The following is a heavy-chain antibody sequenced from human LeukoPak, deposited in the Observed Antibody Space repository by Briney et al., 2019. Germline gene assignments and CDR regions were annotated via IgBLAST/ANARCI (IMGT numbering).Heavy chain of an antibody. J-gene: IGHJ4*02. D-gene: IGHD5-18*01. CDR3: ARHLSSWLWSQTSDY. CDR2: IYFSGST. CDR1: GGSISSSDYY. Sequence: PSETLSLTCTVSGGSISSSDYYWGWIRQPPGKGLEWIGSIYFSGSTYYIPSLRSRITISVDTSKNQFSLKLSSVTAADTAVYYCARHLSSWLWSQTSDYWGQGTLVTVSS. V-gene: IGHV4-39*01.